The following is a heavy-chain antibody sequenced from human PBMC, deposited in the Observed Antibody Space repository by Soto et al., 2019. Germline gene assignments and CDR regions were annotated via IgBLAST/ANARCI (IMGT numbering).Heavy chain of an antibody. D-gene: IGHD6-13*01. CDR1: RGTFNNYA. CDR3: ASSYGTSWYGDW. Sequence: QVQLVQSGAEVKKPGSSVKVSCRASRGTFNNYAVTWVRQAPGQGLEWMGGTIPVSGTANYAQQFQGRVRITANESTNTVYMELSSLRSEDTAMYYCASSYGTSWYGDWWGQGTLVTVSS. CDR2: TIPVSGTA. J-gene: IGHJ4*02. V-gene: IGHV1-69*01.